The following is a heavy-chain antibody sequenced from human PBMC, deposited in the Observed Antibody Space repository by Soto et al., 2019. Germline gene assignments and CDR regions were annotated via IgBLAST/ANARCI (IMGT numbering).Heavy chain of an antibody. V-gene: IGHV1-69*01. CDR2: IIPNFDTP. Sequence: QVHLVQSGAEVKKPGSSVKVSCKTSGGSFNNYAVSWVRQAPGQGLEWMGGIIPNFDTPNYAQKFQDRVTIIADEYTRTVYMELRSLRSNYTAVYYCAVAMVREILIFESSGMHVWGQGTTVIVSS. CDR3: AVAMVREILIFESSGMHV. J-gene: IGHJ6*02. CDR1: GGSFNNYA. D-gene: IGHD3-10*01.